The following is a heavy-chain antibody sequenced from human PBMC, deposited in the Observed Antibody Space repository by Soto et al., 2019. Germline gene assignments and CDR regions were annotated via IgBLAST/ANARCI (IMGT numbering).Heavy chain of an antibody. CDR2: IYYSGST. V-gene: IGHV4-30-4*01. CDR1: GGSISSGDYY. D-gene: IGHD4-17*01. J-gene: IGHJ4*02. Sequence: QVQLQESGPGLVKPSQTLSLTCTVSGGSISSGDYYWSWIRQPPGKGLEWIGYIYYSGSTYYNPSLKSRVPISVDTSKNQFSLKLSSVTAADTDVYYCASTLKLYGDSAYYWGQGNLVTVSS. CDR3: ASTLKLYGDSAYY.